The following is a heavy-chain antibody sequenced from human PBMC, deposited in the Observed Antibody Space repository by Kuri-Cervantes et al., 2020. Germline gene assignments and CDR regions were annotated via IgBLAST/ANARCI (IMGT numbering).Heavy chain of an antibody. CDR2: MNPNSGNT. J-gene: IGHJ4*02. D-gene: IGHD2-21*02. Sequence: ASVKVSCKASGGTFSSNIINWVRQAPGQGLEWMGWMNPNSGNTGYAQKFQGRVTMTRNTSISTAYMELSSLRSEDTAVYYCARDYCGGDCYSAVGYWGQGTLVTVSS. CDR1: GGTFSSNI. CDR3: ARDYCGGDCYSAVGY. V-gene: IGHV1-8*02.